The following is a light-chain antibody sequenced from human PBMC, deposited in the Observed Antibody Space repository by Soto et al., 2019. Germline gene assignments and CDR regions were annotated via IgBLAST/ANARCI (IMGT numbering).Light chain of an antibody. Sequence: EIVLTQSPGTLSLSPGERATLSCRASQSISGTFLAWYQHKPGQAPRVLIYGASSRATGIPDRLSGSGSGTDFTLTISRLEPEDFALYYCQQYYSSWTFGQGTKVEMK. V-gene: IGKV3-20*01. CDR1: QSISGTF. J-gene: IGKJ1*01. CDR3: QQYYSSWT. CDR2: GAS.